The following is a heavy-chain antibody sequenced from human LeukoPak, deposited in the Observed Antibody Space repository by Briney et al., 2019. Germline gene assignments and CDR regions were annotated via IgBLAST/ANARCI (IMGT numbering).Heavy chain of an antibody. CDR3: ARQILYSSSWYYWFDP. CDR1: GYSFTSYW. V-gene: IGHV5-51*01. J-gene: IGHJ5*02. CDR2: IYPGDSDT. Sequence: GESLKISCKGSGYSFTSYWIGWVRQMPGKGQEWMGIIYPGDSDTRYSPSFQGQVTISADKSISTAYLQWSSLKASDTAMYYCARQILYSSSWYYWFDPWGQGTLVTVSS. D-gene: IGHD6-13*01.